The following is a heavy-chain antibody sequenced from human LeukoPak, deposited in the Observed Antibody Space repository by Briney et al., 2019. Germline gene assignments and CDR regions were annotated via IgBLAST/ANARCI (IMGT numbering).Heavy chain of an antibody. V-gene: IGHV5-51*01. Sequence: GESLKISCKGSGYSFTSYWIGWVRQMPGKGLEWMGIIYPDNSDTRYSPSFQGQVTISADKSITTAYLQWSSLKASDTAMYYCARALKWERTDAFDIWGQGTMVTVSS. J-gene: IGHJ3*02. CDR1: GYSFTSYW. D-gene: IGHD1-26*01. CDR2: IYPDNSDT. CDR3: ARALKWERTDAFDI.